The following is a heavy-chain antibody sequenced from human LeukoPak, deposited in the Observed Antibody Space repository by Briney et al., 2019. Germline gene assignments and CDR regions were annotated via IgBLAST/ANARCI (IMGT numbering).Heavy chain of an antibody. CDR2: INPSGGST. J-gene: IGHJ3*02. V-gene: IGHV1-46*01. D-gene: IGHD6-13*01. CDR1: GYTFTSYY. Sequence: GASVKVSCKASGYTFTSYYMHWVRQAPGQGLEWMGIINPSGGSTSYAQKFQGRVTMTRDMSTSTVYMELSSLRSEDTAVYYCARRGYMDAFDIWGQGTMVTVSS. CDR3: ARRGYMDAFDI.